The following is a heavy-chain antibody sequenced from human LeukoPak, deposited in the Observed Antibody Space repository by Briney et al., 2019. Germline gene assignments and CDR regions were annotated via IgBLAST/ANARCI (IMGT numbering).Heavy chain of an antibody. D-gene: IGHD4-23*01. Sequence: PGRSLRLSCAASGFTFSSYAMHWVRQAPGKGLEWVAVISYDGSNKYYADSVKGRFTISRDNSENTLYLQMNSLRAEDTAVYYCARPYMNDFSGSTGGMAYWGQGTLVTVSS. CDR1: GFTFSSYA. CDR2: ISYDGSNK. V-gene: IGHV3-30-3*01. J-gene: IGHJ4*02. CDR3: ARPYMNDFSGSTGGMAY.